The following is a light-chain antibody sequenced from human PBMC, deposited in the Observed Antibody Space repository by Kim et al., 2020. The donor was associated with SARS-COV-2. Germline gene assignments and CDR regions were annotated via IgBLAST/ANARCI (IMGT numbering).Light chain of an antibody. CDR1: SGNSTYA. Sequence: ASVKLTCTLSSGNSTYAIAWHQQQPEKGPRYLMRLNSDGSHYKGDGIPDRFSGSSSGAERYLTISSLQSEDEAAYYCQTWGAGIVVFGGGTQLTVL. J-gene: IGLJ2*01. CDR3: QTWGAGIVV. CDR2: LNSDGSH. V-gene: IGLV4-69*01.